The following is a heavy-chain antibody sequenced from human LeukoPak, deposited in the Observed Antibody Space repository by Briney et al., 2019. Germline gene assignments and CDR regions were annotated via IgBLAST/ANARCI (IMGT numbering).Heavy chain of an antibody. CDR3: ARHHQYSSTLYWFDP. CDR2: IYPGDSDT. Sequence: GESLKISCKGSGYSFTSYWIGWVRQTPGKGLEWMGIIYPGDSDTRYSPSFQGQVTISVDKSISTTYLQWSSLKASDSAMYYCARHHQYSSTLYWFDPWGQGTLVTVSS. D-gene: IGHD6-13*01. CDR1: GYSFTSYW. V-gene: IGHV5-51*01. J-gene: IGHJ5*02.